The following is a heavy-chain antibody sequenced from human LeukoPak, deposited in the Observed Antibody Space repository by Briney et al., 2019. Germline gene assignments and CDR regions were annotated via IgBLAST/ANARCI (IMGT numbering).Heavy chain of an antibody. J-gene: IGHJ4*02. D-gene: IGHD1-26*01. Sequence: GRSLRLSCAASGFTFDDYAMHWVRQAPGNGLEWVSGISWNSGSIGYADSVKGRFTISRDNAKNSLYLQMNSLRAEDTALYYCAKDISYSGSYYYFDYWGQGTLVTVSS. V-gene: IGHV3-9*01. CDR2: ISWNSGSI. CDR3: AKDISYSGSYYYFDY. CDR1: GFTFDDYA.